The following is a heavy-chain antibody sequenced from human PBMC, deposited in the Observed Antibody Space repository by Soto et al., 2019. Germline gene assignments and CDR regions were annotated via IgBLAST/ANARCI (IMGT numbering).Heavy chain of an antibody. V-gene: IGHV1-2*02. CDR1: GYTFTGYY. CDR2: INPNSGGT. D-gene: IGHD6-19*01. Sequence: AASVKVSCKASGYTFTGYYMHWVRQAPGQGLEWMGWINPNSGGTNYAQKFQGRVTMTRDTSISTAYMELSRLRSDDTAVYYCARDLIAVAGSDYYYYGMDVWGQGTTVTVSS. J-gene: IGHJ6*02. CDR3: ARDLIAVAGSDYYYYGMDV.